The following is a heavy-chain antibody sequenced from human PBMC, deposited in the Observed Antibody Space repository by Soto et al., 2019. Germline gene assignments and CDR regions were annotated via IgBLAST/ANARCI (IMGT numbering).Heavy chain of an antibody. CDR1: GYTFTSYG. V-gene: IGHV1-18*01. D-gene: IGHD3-10*01. CDR3: ARDRVMGSGSYYRHFDY. CDR2: ISAYNGNT. J-gene: IGHJ4*02. Sequence: ASVKVSCKASGYTFTSYGISWVRQAPGQGLEWMGWISAYNGNTNYAQKLQGRVTMTTDTSTSTAYMELRSLRSDDTAVYYCARDRVMGSGSYYRHFDYWGQGTLVTVSS.